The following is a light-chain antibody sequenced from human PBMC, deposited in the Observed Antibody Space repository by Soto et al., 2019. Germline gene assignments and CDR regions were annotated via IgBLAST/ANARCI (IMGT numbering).Light chain of an antibody. CDR3: QNFDSAPQT. V-gene: IGKV1-27*01. CDR1: QNINNY. J-gene: IGKJ1*01. CDR2: EAS. Sequence: DIQMTQSPSSLSSSVGDRVTITCQASQNINNYLAWYQQKPGKVSKLLIYEASNLQSGVPSRFRGGGSGTEFTLTISSLQPEDVATYYCQNFDSAPQTFGQGTKVDIK.